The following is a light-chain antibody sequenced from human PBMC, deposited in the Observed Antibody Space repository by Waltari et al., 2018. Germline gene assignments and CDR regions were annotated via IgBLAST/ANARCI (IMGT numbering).Light chain of an antibody. V-gene: IGKV1D-13*01. CDR3: QQFHDYPRT. Sequence: IHLTQSPSSLAASVGDSVTITRRASQAFNRALAWYQQRAGGPPRLLIFDASKLHTGVPSRFIGSASGADFTLTISTLQPEDFATYYCQQFHDYPRTFGQGTKVEI. CDR2: DAS. CDR1: QAFNRA. J-gene: IGKJ1*01.